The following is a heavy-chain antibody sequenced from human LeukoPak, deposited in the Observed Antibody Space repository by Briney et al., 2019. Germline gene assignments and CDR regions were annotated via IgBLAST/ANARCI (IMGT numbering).Heavy chain of an antibody. V-gene: IGHV3-48*01. J-gene: IGHJ4*02. D-gene: IGHD3-10*01. Sequence: GGSLRLSCTASGFTFSSYSMNWVRQIPGKRLEWVSYISSTSSTIYYADSVKGRFTVSRDNARNSLYLQMNSLRPEDTAIYYCAKIWFGEDCWGQGTLLTVSS. CDR3: AKIWFGEDC. CDR1: GFTFSSYS. CDR2: ISSTSSTI.